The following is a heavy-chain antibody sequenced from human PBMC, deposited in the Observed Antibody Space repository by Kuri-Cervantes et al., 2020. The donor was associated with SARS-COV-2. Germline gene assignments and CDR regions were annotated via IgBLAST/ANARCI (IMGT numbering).Heavy chain of an antibody. CDR2: IYYSGST. V-gene: IGHV4-39*01. CDR1: GGSISSSSYY. J-gene: IGHJ4*02. CDR3: ARLPATVTPHY. D-gene: IGHD4-17*01. Sequence: SETLSLTCTVSGGSISSSSYYCGWIRQPPGKGLAWIGSIYYSGSTYYNTSLKSRVTISVDTSKNQFSLKLSSVTAADTAVYYCARLPATVTPHYWGQGTLVTVSS.